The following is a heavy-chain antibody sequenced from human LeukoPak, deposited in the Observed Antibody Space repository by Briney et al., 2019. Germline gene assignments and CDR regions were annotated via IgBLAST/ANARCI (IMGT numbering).Heavy chain of an antibody. J-gene: IGHJ4*02. D-gene: IGHD4-23*01. CDR2: IYYSGST. Sequence: SETLSLTCTVSGGSINSYYWSWLRQPPGKGLEWIGYIYYSGSTNYNPSLKSRVTISVDTSKNQFSLKLSSVTAADTAVYYCARHAVTHYYFDSWGQGTLVTVSS. CDR1: GGSINSYY. V-gene: IGHV4-59*08. CDR3: ARHAVTHYYFDS.